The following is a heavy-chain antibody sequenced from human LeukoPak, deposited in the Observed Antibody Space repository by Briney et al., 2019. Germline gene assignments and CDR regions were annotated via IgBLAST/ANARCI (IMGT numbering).Heavy chain of an antibody. J-gene: IGHJ1*01. CDR1: GFTFSDFW. CDR3: ARSGMAVAATPWD. CDR2: INQDGSER. V-gene: IGHV3-7*05. D-gene: IGHD6-19*01. Sequence: PGGSLRLSCAASGFTFSDFWMTWVCQAPGRGLEWVAHINQDGSERNYVDSVRGRFTISRDNAKNSLYLQMNSLRAEDTAVYYCARSGMAVAATPWDWGQGTLVTVSS.